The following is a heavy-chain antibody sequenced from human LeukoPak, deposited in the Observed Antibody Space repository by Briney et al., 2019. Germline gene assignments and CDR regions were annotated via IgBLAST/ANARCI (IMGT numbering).Heavy chain of an antibody. CDR3: ARGDRDPYFDY. V-gene: IGHV4-31*03. Sequence: SRTLSLTCTVSGGSISSGGYYWSWIRQHPGKGLEWIGYIDYSGSTYYNPSLKSRVTILVDTSKNQFSLKLSSVTAADTAVYYCARGDRDPYFDYWGQGSLVTVSS. D-gene: IGHD5-24*01. J-gene: IGHJ4*02. CDR2: IDYSGST. CDR1: GGSISSGGYY.